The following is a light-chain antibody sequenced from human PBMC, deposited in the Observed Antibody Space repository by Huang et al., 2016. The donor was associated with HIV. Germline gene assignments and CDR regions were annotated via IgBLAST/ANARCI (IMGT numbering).Light chain of an antibody. CDR1: QSLFYRSKNRNY. V-gene: IGKV4-1*01. Sequence: DILMTKSPDSLAVSLGERATINCKSSQSLFYRSKNRNYLACYQQKPGQPPKLLIYWASTRESGVPDRFSGSGSGTDFTLTISGLQAEDVAVYYCQQDYSAPFTFGPGTKVEIK. J-gene: IGKJ3*01. CDR3: QQDYSAPFT. CDR2: WAS.